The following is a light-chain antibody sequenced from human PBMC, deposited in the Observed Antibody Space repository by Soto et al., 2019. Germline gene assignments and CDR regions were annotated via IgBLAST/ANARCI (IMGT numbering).Light chain of an antibody. CDR2: DVT. J-gene: IGLJ2*01. Sequence: QSALTQPASVSGSPGQSITISCTGTSSDVGAYDYVSWYQQHPGKAPKLMIYDVTTRPSGVSNRFSGSKSGNTASLTISGLQAEDEDDYYCSSHTTYTTLVFGGGTKLTVL. CDR3: SSHTTYTTLV. CDR1: SSDVGAYDY. V-gene: IGLV2-14*01.